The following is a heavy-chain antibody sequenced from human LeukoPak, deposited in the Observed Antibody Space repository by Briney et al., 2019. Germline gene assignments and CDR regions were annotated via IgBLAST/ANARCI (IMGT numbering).Heavy chain of an antibody. D-gene: IGHD2-2*01. CDR2: MNPNSGNT. J-gene: IGHJ4*02. CDR3: ARVRYCSSTSCYEMVDFDY. CDR1: GYTFISYD. Sequence: GASVKVSCKASGYTFISYDINWVRQATGQGLEWMGWMNPNSGNTGYAQKFQGRVTMTRNTSISTAYMELSSLRSEDTAVYYCARVRYCSSTSCYEMVDFDYWGQGTLVTVSS. V-gene: IGHV1-8*01.